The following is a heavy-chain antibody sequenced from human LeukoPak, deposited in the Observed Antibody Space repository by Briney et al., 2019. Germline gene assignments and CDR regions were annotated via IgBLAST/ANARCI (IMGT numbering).Heavy chain of an antibody. CDR3: VRGGGSFDS. V-gene: IGHV3-7*04. CDR1: GFTFSGFW. D-gene: IGHD3-16*01. CDR2: IKYDGSDK. Sequence: GGSLRLSCAASGFTFSGFWMSWVRQAPTKGLEWVGNIKYDGSDKRYVDSVKGRFTVSRDNANNSLYLQMNSLRAEDTAVYYCVRGGGSFDSWGQGTLVTVSS. J-gene: IGHJ4*02.